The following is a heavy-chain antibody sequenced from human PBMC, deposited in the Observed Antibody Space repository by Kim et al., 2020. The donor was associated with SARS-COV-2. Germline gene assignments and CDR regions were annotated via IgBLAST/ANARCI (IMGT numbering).Heavy chain of an antibody. D-gene: IGHD1-1*01. Sequence: GGSLRLSCVASGFAISSYTMSWVRQAPGKGLEWVSALNARGDSTYNGDSVKGRFTISRDNSKNTLYLQMHSLRAEDTAVYYCAKQLIGARGYFDYWGQGTLVTVSS. CDR2: LNARGDST. CDR3: AKQLIGARGYFDY. CDR1: GFAISSYT. V-gene: IGHV3-23*01. J-gene: IGHJ4*02.